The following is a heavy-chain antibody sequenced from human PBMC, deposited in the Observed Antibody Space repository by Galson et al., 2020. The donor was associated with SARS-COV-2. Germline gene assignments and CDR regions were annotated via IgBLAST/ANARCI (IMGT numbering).Heavy chain of an antibody. CDR2: IYYSGSA. J-gene: IGHJ6*02. CDR1: GGSISSYY. V-gene: IGHV4-59*01. Sequence: ETSETLSLTCTVSGGSISSYYWSWIRQPPGKGLEWIGYIYYSGSANYNPTLNSRVPISVYTSKNQFSLKLSPVTAADTAVYYCARINLYDDFWSGYYSDYYYYGMDVWGQGTTVTVSS. CDR3: ARINLYDDFWSGYYSDYYYYGMDV. D-gene: IGHD3-3*01.